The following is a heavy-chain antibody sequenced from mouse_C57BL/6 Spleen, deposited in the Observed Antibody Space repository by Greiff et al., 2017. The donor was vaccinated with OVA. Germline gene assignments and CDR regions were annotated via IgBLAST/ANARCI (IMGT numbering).Heavy chain of an antibody. V-gene: IGHV1-22*01. D-gene: IGHD2-4*01. CDR1: GYTFTDYN. CDR2: INPNNGGT. CDR3: ARGGIDYDDYFDY. J-gene: IGHJ2*01. Sequence: VQLKESGPELVKPGASVKMSCKASGYTFTDYNMHWVKQRHGKSLEWIGYINPNNGGTSYNQKFKGKATLTVNKSSSTAYMELRSLTSEDSAVYYCARGGIDYDDYFDYWGQGTTLTVSS.